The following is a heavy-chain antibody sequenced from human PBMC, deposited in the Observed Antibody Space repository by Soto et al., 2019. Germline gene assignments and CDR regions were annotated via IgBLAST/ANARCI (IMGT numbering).Heavy chain of an antibody. CDR2: VHSGGNT. D-gene: IGHD6-13*01. V-gene: IGHV3-66*01. CDR3: ARAPYSSSWYTFDP. Sequence: PGGSLRLSCASSGFTVSSNYMSWVRQAPGNGLEWVSVVHSGGNTYYADSVKGRFTVSRDISKNTLYLQMNSLRAEDTAAYYCARAPYSSSWYTFDPWGQGTLVTVSS. CDR1: GFTVSSNY. J-gene: IGHJ5*02.